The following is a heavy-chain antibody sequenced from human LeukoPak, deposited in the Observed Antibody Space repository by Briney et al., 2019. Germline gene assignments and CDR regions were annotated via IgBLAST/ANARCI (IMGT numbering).Heavy chain of an antibody. CDR1: GDTFSSYA. CDR2: IIPIFGTA. V-gene: IGHV1-69*13. D-gene: IGHD3-3*01. CDR3: AREVRFYDFWSGYFDY. Sequence: GASVKVSCKASGDTFSSYAISWVRQAPGQGLEWMGGIIPIFGTANYAQKFQGRVTITADESTSTAYMELSSLRSEDTAVYYCAREVRFYDFWSGYFDYWGQGTLVTVSS. J-gene: IGHJ4*02.